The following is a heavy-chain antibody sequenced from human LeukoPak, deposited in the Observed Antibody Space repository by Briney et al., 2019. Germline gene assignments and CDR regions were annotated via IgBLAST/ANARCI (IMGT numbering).Heavy chain of an antibody. CDR3: AKVFYGGSNYFDC. CDR2: ISGSGTST. D-gene: IGHD1-26*01. J-gene: IGHJ4*02. Sequence: GGSLRLSCAASGFTLSTYGMSWVRQAPGKGLEWVSGISGSGTSTYYADSVKGRFIISRDTSKSTLYLQMNSLRDGDTATYYCAKVFYGGSNYFDCWGQGTLVTVSS. CDR1: GFTLSTYG. V-gene: IGHV3-23*01.